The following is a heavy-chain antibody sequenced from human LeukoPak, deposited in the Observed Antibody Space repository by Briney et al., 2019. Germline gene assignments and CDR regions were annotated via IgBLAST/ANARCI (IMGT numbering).Heavy chain of an antibody. V-gene: IGHV5-51*01. CDR1: GYSFTSYW. D-gene: IGHD2-15*01. CDR2: IYPGDSDT. J-gene: IGHJ3*02. Sequence: GESLKISCKGSGYSFTSYWIGWVRQMPGKGLGWMGIIYPGDSDTRYSPSFQGQVTISADKSISTAYLQWSSLKASDTAMYYCARTFPYCSGGSCYGDAFDIWGQGTMVTVSS. CDR3: ARTFPYCSGGSCYGDAFDI.